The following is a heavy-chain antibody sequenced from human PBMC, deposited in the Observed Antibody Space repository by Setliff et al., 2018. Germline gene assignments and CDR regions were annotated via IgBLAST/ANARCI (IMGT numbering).Heavy chain of an antibody. Sequence: ASVKVSCKASGYTFNNYAIDWVRQAPGQGLEWMGWINTNTGNPTYAQGFTGRFVFSLDTSVNTAYLQISGLKAEDTAVYYCASCTTANCFVVGHWFDPWGQGTLVTVS. CDR2: INTNTGNP. CDR1: GYTFNNYA. D-gene: IGHD2-2*01. J-gene: IGHJ5*02. CDR3: ASCTTANCFVVGHWFDP. V-gene: IGHV7-4-1*02.